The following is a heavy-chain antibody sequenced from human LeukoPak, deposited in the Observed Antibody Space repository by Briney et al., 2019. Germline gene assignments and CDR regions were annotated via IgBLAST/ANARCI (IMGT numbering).Heavy chain of an antibody. V-gene: IGHV4-34*01. D-gene: IGHD3-10*01. CDR3: VKTYGSGSPTYYFDY. CDR2: INHSGST. Sequence: PSETLSLTCAVYGGSFSGYYWSWIRQPPGKGLEWIGEINHSGSTYYNPSLQSRVAISVDTSKNQFSLKLSSVTVADTAVYYCVKTYGSGSPTYYFDYWGQGTLVTVSS. CDR1: GGSFSGYY. J-gene: IGHJ4*02.